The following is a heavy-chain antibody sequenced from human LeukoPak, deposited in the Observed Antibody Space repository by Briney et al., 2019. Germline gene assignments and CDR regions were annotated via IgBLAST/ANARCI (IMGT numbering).Heavy chain of an antibody. CDR1: GGSISSYY. V-gene: IGHV4-59*08. Sequence: SETLSLTCTVSGGSISSYYWSWIRQPPGKGLEWIGYIYYSGSTNYNPSLKSRVTISVDTSKNQFSLKLSPVTAADTAVYYCARHFAFSYYYMDVWGKGTTVTVSS. J-gene: IGHJ6*03. CDR3: ARHFAFSYYYMDV. CDR2: IYYSGST.